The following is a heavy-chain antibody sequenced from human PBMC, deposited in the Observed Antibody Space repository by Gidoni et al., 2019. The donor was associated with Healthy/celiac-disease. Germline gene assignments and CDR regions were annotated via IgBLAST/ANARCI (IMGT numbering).Heavy chain of an antibody. J-gene: IGHJ6*02. V-gene: IGHV4-39*01. CDR1: GGSISSSSYY. D-gene: IGHD2-15*01. Sequence: QLQLPESFPGLVNPSETLSLTCTVSGGSISSSSYYWGWIRQPPGKGLEWIGSIYYSGSTYYNPSRKSRVNISGDTSKNQFSLKLSSVTAADTDVYYCASHRSGGGGGMDVWGQGTTVTVSS. CDR3: ASHRSGGGGGMDV. CDR2: IYYSGST.